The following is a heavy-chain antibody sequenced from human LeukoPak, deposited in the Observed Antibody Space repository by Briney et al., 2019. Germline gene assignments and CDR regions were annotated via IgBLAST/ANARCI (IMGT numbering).Heavy chain of an antibody. J-gene: IGHJ5*02. CDR3: AKDQYQLLPYNWFDP. V-gene: IGHV3-23*01. Sequence: GGSLRLSCAASGFTFSSYAMSWVRQAPGKGLEWVSAISGGGGSTYYADSVKGRFTISRDNSKNTLYLQMNSLRAEDTAVYYCAKDQYQLLPYNWFDPWGQGTLVTVSS. CDR2: ISGGGGST. CDR1: GFTFSSYA. D-gene: IGHD2-2*01.